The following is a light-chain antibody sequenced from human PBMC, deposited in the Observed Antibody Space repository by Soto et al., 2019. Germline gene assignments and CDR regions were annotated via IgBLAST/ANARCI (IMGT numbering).Light chain of an antibody. CDR1: QSISRR. CDR3: QHYHNYPLT. CDR2: DAS. V-gene: IGKV1-5*01. Sequence: DIQMTQSPSALSASVGDRVTITCRASQSISRRLAWYQQKPGKAPAIMISDASSLESGVPSRFSGSGSETEVTLTISSLQPDDLATYYCQHYHNYPLTIGGGTKVEIK. J-gene: IGKJ4*01.